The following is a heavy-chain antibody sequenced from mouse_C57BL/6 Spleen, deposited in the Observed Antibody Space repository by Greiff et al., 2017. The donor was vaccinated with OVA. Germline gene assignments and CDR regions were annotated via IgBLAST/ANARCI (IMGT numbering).Heavy chain of an antibody. V-gene: IGHV1-26*01. CDR2: INPNNGGT. J-gene: IGHJ4*01. CDR1: GYTFTDYY. Sequence: VQLQQSGPELVKPGASVKISCKASGYTFTDYYMNWVKQSHGKSLEWIGDINPNNGGTSYNQKFKGKATLTVDKSSSTAYMELRSLTSEDSAVYYCAKGYDGGYYYAMDYWGQGTSVTVSS. D-gene: IGHD2-2*01. CDR3: AKGYDGGYYYAMDY.